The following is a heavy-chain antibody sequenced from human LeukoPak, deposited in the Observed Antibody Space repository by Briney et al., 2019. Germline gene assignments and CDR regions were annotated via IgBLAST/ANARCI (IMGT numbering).Heavy chain of an antibody. V-gene: IGHV3-23*01. CDR3: AKEYYDFWSGLFWDV. CDR1: GFTFSNYA. CDR2: VGGRGTNT. J-gene: IGHJ6*02. Sequence: GGSLRLSCAGSGFTFSNYAMIWVRQAPGKGLEWVSAVGGRGTNTFYADSVKGRFTISRDNSKNTLYLQMNSLRDEDTAVYYCAKEYYDFWSGLFWDVWGQGTTVTVSS. D-gene: IGHD3-3*01.